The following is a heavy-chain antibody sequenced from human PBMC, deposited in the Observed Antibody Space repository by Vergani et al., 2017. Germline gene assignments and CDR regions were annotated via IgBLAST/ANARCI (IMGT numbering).Heavy chain of an antibody. CDR2: FDPEDGET. V-gene: IGHV1-24*01. Sequence: QVQLVQSGAEVKKPGASVKVSCKVSGYTLTELSMHWVRQAPGKWLEWMGGFDPEDGETIYAQKFQGRVTMTEDTSTDTAYMELSSLRSEDTAVYYCATAGYSSGWMRYYGMDVWGQGTTVTVSS. CDR1: GYTLTELS. CDR3: ATAGYSSGWMRYYGMDV. J-gene: IGHJ6*02. D-gene: IGHD6-19*01.